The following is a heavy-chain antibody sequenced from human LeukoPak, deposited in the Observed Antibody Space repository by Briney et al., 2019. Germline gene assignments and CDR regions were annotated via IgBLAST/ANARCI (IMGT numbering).Heavy chain of an antibody. CDR3: ATSDSLTGYYMGVMFY. Sequence: GGSLRLSCTASGFTFSNYAMIWGRQAPGKGLEWVSAITGGGGSTYYADSVEGRFTISRDNFKSTLYLQMNSLRAEDTAVYYCATSDSLTGYYMGVMFYWGQGTLVTVSS. CDR2: ITGGGGST. J-gene: IGHJ4*02. D-gene: IGHD3/OR15-3a*01. V-gene: IGHV3-23*01. CDR1: GFTFSNYA.